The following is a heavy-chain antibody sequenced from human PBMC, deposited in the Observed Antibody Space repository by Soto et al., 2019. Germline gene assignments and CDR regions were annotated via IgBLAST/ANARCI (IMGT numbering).Heavy chain of an antibody. J-gene: IGHJ4*02. CDR2: INHSGST. D-gene: IGHD3-22*01. Sequence: PSETLALTCAVYGGACRGYCWSWISQHPGKGLEWSGEINHSGSTNYNPSLKSRVTISVDTSKNQFSLRLASVTAADTAVYYCARTFGPVVTGPDSRGFRWTIDYWGLGALVTVSS. V-gene: IGHV4-34*01. CDR3: ARTFGPVVTGPDSRGFRWTIDY. CDR1: GGACRGYC.